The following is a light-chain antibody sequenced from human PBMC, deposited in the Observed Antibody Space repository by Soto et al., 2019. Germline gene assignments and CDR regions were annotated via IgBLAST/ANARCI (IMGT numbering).Light chain of an antibody. V-gene: IGKV3-11*01. CDR2: DAS. CDR3: QQRSKWPPYT. CDR1: QSVSSY. J-gene: IGKJ2*01. Sequence: IVLTQSPATLSLSPGERDTLSCRASQSVSSYLAWYQQKPGQAPRLLIYDASNRATGIPARLSGSGSGTDFKLTIRSLEPEDFAVYYCQQRSKWPPYTFGQGTKLEIK.